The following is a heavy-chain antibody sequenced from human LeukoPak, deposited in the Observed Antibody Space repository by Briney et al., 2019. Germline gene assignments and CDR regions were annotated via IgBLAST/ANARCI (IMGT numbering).Heavy chain of an antibody. Sequence: PSEALSLTCTVSGGSISSYSWNWIRQPVGKGLEWIGHIYSSGSTNYDPSLKSRVTMSVDTSKNQFSLRLSSVTAADTAVYYCARGIYGSGLAAFDIWGQGTMVTVSS. J-gene: IGHJ3*02. CDR2: IYSSGST. D-gene: IGHD3-10*01. CDR3: ARGIYGSGLAAFDI. CDR1: GGSISSYS. V-gene: IGHV4-4*07.